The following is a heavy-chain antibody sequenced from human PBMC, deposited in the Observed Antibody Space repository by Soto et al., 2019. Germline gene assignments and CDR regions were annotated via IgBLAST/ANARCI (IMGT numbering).Heavy chain of an antibody. Sequence: SVKVSCKAYGGTFSSYGISWVRQAPGQGLEWMGGIIPLFGTTNFAHKFKGRVTVTADESTSTVYMELSSLRFEDTAIYYCARAHGSSWYNWFDPWGQGTLVTVSS. CDR3: ARAHGSSWYNWFDP. D-gene: IGHD6-19*01. CDR1: GGTFSSYG. V-gene: IGHV1-69*13. J-gene: IGHJ5*02. CDR2: IIPLFGTT.